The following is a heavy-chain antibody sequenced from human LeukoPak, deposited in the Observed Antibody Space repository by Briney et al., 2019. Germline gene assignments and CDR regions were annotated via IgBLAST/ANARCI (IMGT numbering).Heavy chain of an antibody. Sequence: SETLSLTCTVSGGSISSYYWGWIRQPPGKGLDWIGYIYYTGNTNYNPSLKSRVTISVDTSKNQFSLELSSVTAADTAVYYCARAHFRYCSGGSCEYFDYWGQGTLVTVSS. CDR2: IYYTGNT. D-gene: IGHD2-15*01. CDR1: GGSISSYY. V-gene: IGHV4-59*01. J-gene: IGHJ4*02. CDR3: ARAHFRYCSGGSCEYFDY.